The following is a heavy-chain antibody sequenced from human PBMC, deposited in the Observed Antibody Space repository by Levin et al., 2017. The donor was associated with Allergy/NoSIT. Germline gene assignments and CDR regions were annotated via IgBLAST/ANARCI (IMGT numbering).Heavy chain of an antibody. CDR2: INTNSGGT. J-gene: IGHJ6*02. CDR3: ARSRAMDV. V-gene: IGHV1-2*02. CDR1: GYTFTTAY. Sequence: ASVKVSCKASGYTFTTAYIHWVRQTPGQGLQWMGWINTNSGGTNSAQKFQGRVTMTRDTSITTAYMELNGLTSDDSAVYFCARSRAMDVWGQGTTVTVSS.